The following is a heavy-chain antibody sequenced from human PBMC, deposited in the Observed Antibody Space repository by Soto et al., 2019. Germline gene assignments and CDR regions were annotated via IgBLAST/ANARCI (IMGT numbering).Heavy chain of an antibody. V-gene: IGHV1-3*01. CDR3: ASGLNYDILTGYPTPFDY. CDR2: INAGNGNT. D-gene: IGHD3-9*01. Sequence: QVQLVQSGAEVKKPGASVKVSCKASGYTFTSYAMHWVRQAPGQRLEWMGWINAGNGNTKYSQKFQGRVTITRDTSASTAYMELSSLRSEDTAVYYCASGLNYDILTGYPTPFDYWGQGTLVTVSS. J-gene: IGHJ4*02. CDR1: GYTFTSYA.